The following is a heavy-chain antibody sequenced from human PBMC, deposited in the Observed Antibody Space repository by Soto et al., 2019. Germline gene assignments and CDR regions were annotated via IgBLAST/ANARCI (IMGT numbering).Heavy chain of an antibody. CDR3: AQHKKGTIVPTAPFDY. J-gene: IGHJ4*02. CDR2: ISGSGGST. V-gene: IGHV3-23*01. Sequence: PGGSLGLACAASGFTFSSYAMSWGRQAPGKGQEWVSAISGSGGSTDYADSVQGRFTISRDNSKNTLYLQMNSLRAEGTAVYYCAQHKKGTIVPTAPFDYWGQGTLVTVSS. CDR1: GFTFSSYA. D-gene: IGHD2-2*01.